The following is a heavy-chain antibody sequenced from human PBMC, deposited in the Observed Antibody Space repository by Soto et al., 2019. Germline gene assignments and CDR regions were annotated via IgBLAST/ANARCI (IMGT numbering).Heavy chain of an antibody. D-gene: IGHD2-2*02. CDR1: GGSVSSGSYY. Sequence: PSESLALGCPVSGGSVSSGSYYWSWIRQPPGKGLEWIGYIYYSGSTNYNPSLKSRVTISVDTSKNQFSLKLSSVTAADTAVYYCAREGGIVVVPAAIGDNWFDPWGQGTLVTVPS. V-gene: IGHV4-61*01. J-gene: IGHJ5*02. CDR2: IYYSGST. CDR3: AREGGIVVVPAAIGDNWFDP.